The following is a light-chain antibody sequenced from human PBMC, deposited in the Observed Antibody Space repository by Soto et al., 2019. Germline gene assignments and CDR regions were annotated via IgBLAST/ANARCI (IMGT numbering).Light chain of an antibody. CDR2: EVN. V-gene: IGLV2-14*01. Sequence: QSALTQPASVSGSPGQSITISCTGTSSDVGGYNYVSWYQQHPGKAPKLMIYEVNNRPSGVSNRFSGSKSGSTASLTISGLQAEDEADYYYSSYTSRSTLGVFGTGTKLTVL. CDR1: SSDVGGYNY. CDR3: SSYTSRSTLGV. J-gene: IGLJ1*01.